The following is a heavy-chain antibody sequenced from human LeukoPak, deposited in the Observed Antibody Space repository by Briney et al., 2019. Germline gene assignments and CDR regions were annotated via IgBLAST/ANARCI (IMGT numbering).Heavy chain of an antibody. J-gene: IGHJ3*02. V-gene: IGHV3-7*01. CDR3: ARDTYYYDSSGYSGPRDAFDI. CDR1: GFTFSSYW. Sequence: GGSLILSCAASGFTFSSYWMSWVRQAPGKGLEWVANIKQDGSEKYYVDSVKGRFTISRDNAKNSLYLQMNSLRAEDTAVYYCARDTYYYDSSGYSGPRDAFDIWGQGTMVTVSS. CDR2: IKQDGSEK. D-gene: IGHD3-22*01.